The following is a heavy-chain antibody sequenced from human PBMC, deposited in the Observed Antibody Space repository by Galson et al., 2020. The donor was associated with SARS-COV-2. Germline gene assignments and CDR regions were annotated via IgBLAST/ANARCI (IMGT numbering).Heavy chain of an antibody. V-gene: IGHV3-23*01. CDR2: ISGGDGTT. Sequence: TGGSLRLSCAASGFTFSNYAMTWVRQAPGKGLEWVAGISGGDGTTNYADSVRGRFTISRDNSKNTLYLQMNSLRGEDTAVYYCAKSPRECSSGSCYHYYGMDVWGEGTTVTVSS. CDR1: GFTFSNYA. D-gene: IGHD2-2*01. CDR3: AKSPRECSSGSCYHYYGMDV. J-gene: IGHJ6*04.